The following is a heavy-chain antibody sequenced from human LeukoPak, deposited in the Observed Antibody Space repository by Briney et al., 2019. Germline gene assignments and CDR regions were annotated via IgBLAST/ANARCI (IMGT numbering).Heavy chain of an antibody. J-gene: IGHJ4*02. V-gene: IGHV4-59*08. CDR1: GGSISSYY. D-gene: IGHD6-13*01. Sequence: MPSETLSLTCTVSGGSISSYYWSWIRQPPGKGLEWIGYIYYSGSTNYNPSLKSRVTISVDTSKNQFSLKLSSVTAADTAVYYCARLGAFSSRGDFDYWGQGTLVTVSS. CDR3: ARLGAFSSRGDFDY. CDR2: IYYSGST.